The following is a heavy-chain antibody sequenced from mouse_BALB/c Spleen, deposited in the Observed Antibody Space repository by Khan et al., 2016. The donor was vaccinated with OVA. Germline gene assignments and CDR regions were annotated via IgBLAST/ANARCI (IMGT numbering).Heavy chain of an antibody. Sequence: VLLVVLGGGLVQPGGSRKLSCASSGFTFNNYGMHWVRQSPEKVLERVAYISGDSNTIYYVNSVTGRFTIFRDNPKNTLFLQMTSLMSEDTAMYYCATSYFYGYYFDYWGPGTTLTVS. CDR3: ATSYFYGYYFDY. CDR2: ISGDSNTI. D-gene: IGHD1-1*01. CDR1: GFTFNNYG. V-gene: IGHV5-17*02. J-gene: IGHJ2*01.